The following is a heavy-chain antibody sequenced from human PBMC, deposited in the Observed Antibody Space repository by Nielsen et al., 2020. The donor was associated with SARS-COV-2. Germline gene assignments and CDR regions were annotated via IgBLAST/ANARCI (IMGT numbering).Heavy chain of an antibody. V-gene: IGHV3-23*01. D-gene: IGHD2-21*01. CDR3: AKARAGRYPQSRILDN. CDR2: IGDAGTGI. Sequence: GESLKISCAASGFTISTYAMKWFRQAPGKGLEWVSVIGDAGTGINYANSVKDRFTIPRDNSKNTLYLQMNSLRAEDTAVYYCAKARAGRYPQSRILDNWAQGTLVTVSA. J-gene: IGHJ4*02. CDR1: GFTISTYA.